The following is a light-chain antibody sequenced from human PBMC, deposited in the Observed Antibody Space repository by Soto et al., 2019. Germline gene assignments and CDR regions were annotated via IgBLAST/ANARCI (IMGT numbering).Light chain of an antibody. CDR3: QQYGSSPLT. CDR1: QSISSN. Sequence: IVLTQSPGTLSLSPGETATLSCRANQSISSNLAWYQQKPGQAPRLLIYGASSRATGIPDRFSGSGSGTDFTLTISRLEPEDFAVYYCQQYGSSPLTFGGGTKVDIK. J-gene: IGKJ4*01. CDR2: GAS. V-gene: IGKV3-20*01.